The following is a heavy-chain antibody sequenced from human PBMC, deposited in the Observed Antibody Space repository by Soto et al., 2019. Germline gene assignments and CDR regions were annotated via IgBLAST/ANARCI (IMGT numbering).Heavy chain of an antibody. Sequence: EAQLLESGGALVQPGGSLRLSCAASGFTFSNYAMAWVRQAPAKGLEWFSAISGSGGGTYYADSVKGPFTISRDNSNKMLYLQMNSLSVEDTAIYYCAKFSAESRPYYFDYWGQGTLVTVSS. J-gene: IGHJ4*02. D-gene: IGHD3-22*01. CDR2: ISGSGGGT. CDR1: GFTFSNYA. V-gene: IGHV3-23*01. CDR3: AKFSAESRPYYFDY.